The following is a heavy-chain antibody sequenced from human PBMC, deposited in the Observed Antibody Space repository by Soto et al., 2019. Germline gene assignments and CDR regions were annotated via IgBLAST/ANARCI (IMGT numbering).Heavy chain of an antibody. CDR3: ARVSGSYYYGMDV. D-gene: IGHD1-26*01. J-gene: IGHJ6*02. CDR2: IYHSGST. Sequence: QVQLQESGPGLVKPSGTLSLTCAVSGGSISSSNGWRWVRQPPGKGLEWIGEIYHSGSTNYNPSLKSRVTISEDKSKNQFSLKLRSVTAAETAVYYCARVSGSYYYGMDVWGQGTTVTVSS. CDR1: GGSISSSNG. V-gene: IGHV4-4*02.